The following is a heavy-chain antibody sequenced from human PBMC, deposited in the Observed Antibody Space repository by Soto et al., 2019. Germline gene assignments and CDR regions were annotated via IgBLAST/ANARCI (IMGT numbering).Heavy chain of an antibody. CDR1: GASISNDY. D-gene: IGHD3-3*01. V-gene: IGHV4-4*09. J-gene: IGHJ5*02. Sequence: QVQLQESGPGLLKPSETLSLTCRVSGASISNDYWSWIRQPPGKRLEWIGYMYKAGSINYNPSLKRRVTLSVDTSKNQFSLNLTAVTAADTAVYYCARIYYFRRGYAVDPWGQGSLVIVSS. CDR2: MYKAGSI. CDR3: ARIYYFRRGYAVDP.